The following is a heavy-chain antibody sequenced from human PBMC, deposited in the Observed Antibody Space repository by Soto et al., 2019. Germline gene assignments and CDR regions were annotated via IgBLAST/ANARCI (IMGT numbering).Heavy chain of an antibody. J-gene: IGHJ4*02. CDR3: ARVFTDTAKVFDY. Sequence: EVQLVETGGGLIQPGGSLRLSCAVSGLTVSSNYMSWVRQAPGKGLEWVAIIYSAGSTYYADSVKGRFTISRDNSKQSVYLQMNSLRADYTAVYYCARVFTDTAKVFDYWGQGTLVTVSS. V-gene: IGHV3-53*02. CDR1: GLTVSSNY. D-gene: IGHD5-18*01. CDR2: IYSAGST.